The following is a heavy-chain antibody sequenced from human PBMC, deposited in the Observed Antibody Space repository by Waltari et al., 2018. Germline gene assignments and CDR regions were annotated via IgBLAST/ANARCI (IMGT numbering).Heavy chain of an antibody. CDR2: INSDGSST. Sequence: EVQLVESGGGFVQPGGSLRLSCAASGFTFSSYWMHWVRQAPGKGLVWVSRINSDGSSTSYADSVKGRFTISRDNAKNTLYLQMNSLRAEDTAVYYCARGYDGSGWYGVDYWGQGTLVTVSS. CDR1: GFTFSSYW. D-gene: IGHD6-19*01. V-gene: IGHV3-74*01. CDR3: ARGYDGSGWYGVDY. J-gene: IGHJ4*02.